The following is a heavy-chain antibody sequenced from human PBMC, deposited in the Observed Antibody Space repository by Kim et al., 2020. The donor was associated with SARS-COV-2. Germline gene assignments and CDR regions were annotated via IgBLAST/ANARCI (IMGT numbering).Heavy chain of an antibody. J-gene: IGHJ6*02. D-gene: IGHD2-8*01. CDR3: ARVLRDCNNGVCQTYHYYALDV. CDR1: GGSTNWFY. CDR2: IYDGRTT. Sequence: SETLSLTCTVSGGSTNWFYWTWVRQPPGKGLEWIGNIYDGRTTETKYNPSLKSRVTISIDTSKNNFSLNLRSVTTADTAVYFCARVLRDCNNGVCQTYHYYALDVWGQGTTVTVSS. V-gene: IGHV4-59*01.